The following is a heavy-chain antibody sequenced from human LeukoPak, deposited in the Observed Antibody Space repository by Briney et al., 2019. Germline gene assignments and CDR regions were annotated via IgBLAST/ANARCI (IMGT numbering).Heavy chain of an antibody. Sequence: GGSLRLSCPASGFTFSSYWMSWVRQAPGKGLEWVANINQDGSEKYYVDSVKGRFTISRDNAKNSLYLQMNSLRAEDTAVYYFGKNEAWGQGSLVAVCS. CDR2: INQDGSEK. D-gene: IGHD1-1*01. CDR3: GKNEA. V-gene: IGHV3-7*01. J-gene: IGHJ5*02. CDR1: GFTFSSYW.